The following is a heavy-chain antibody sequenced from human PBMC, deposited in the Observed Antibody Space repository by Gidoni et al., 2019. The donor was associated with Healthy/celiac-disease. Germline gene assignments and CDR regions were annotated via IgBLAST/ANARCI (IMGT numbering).Heavy chain of an antibody. CDR2: VYLSDDK. CDR1: GFSLNTRGVG. D-gene: IGHD3-10*01. J-gene: IGHJ4*02. CDR3: AHSGVGRGVPLLDY. Sequence: QITLKESAPTLVKPTQTLTLTCTFSGFSLNTRGVGVGWFRQPPGKALESLALVYLSDDKRYIPSLRSRLTITKDTSKNQVVLTMTNMDPVDTATYYCAHSGVGRGVPLLDYWGQGTLVTVSS. V-gene: IGHV2-5*01.